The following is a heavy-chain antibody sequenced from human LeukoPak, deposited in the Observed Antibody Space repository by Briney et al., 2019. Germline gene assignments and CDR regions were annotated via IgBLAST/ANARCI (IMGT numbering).Heavy chain of an antibody. CDR1: GFIFNDYA. D-gene: IGHD2-2*01. J-gene: IGHJ3*01. Sequence: PGGSLRLSCAASGFIFNDYAMHWVRQTPGKGLEWVSGITWDSGTIDYADSVKGRFTISRDNAKKSLYLQMNSLRAEDTALYYCAKQGPYCSSTSCSHAFNVWGQGTMVTVS. CDR2: ITWDSGTI. CDR3: AKQGPYCSSTSCSHAFNV. V-gene: IGHV3-9*01.